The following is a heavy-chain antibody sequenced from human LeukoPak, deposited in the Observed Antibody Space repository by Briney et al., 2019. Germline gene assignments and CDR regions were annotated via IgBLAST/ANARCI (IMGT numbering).Heavy chain of an antibody. J-gene: IGHJ1*01. CDR2: IGNTGSTT. Sequence: PGGSLRLSCAASGFTFSSYSMNWVRQAPGKGLVWVSYIGNTGSTTYYADSVKGRFTISRDNAKNSLYLQMNTLRAEDTAVYYCVRGGAVVTSGNYPWRYFQHWGQGTLVTVSS. V-gene: IGHV3-48*01. CDR1: GFTFSSYS. CDR3: VRGGAVVTSGNYPWRYFQH. D-gene: IGHD3-10*01.